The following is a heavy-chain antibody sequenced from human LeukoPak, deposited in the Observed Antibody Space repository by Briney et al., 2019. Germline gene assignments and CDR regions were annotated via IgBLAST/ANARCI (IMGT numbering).Heavy chain of an antibody. Sequence: GGSLRLSCAASGFTFSSYWMSWVRQAPGKGLEWVANIKQDGSEKYYVDSVKGRFTISRDNAKNSLYLQMDSLRAEDTAVYYCARDNWSTLQYYYYGMDVWGQGTTVTVSS. V-gene: IGHV3-7*01. J-gene: IGHJ6*02. D-gene: IGHD1-20*01. CDR1: GFTFSSYW. CDR2: IKQDGSEK. CDR3: ARDNWSTLQYYYYGMDV.